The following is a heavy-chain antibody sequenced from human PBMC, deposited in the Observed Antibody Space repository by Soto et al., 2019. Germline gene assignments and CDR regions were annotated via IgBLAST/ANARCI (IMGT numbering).Heavy chain of an antibody. CDR3: ARDLNSSSWYEGDAFDI. D-gene: IGHD6-13*01. J-gene: IGHJ3*02. CDR2: ISAYNGNT. CDR1: GYTFTSYG. V-gene: IGHV1-18*01. Sequence: ASVKVSFKASGYTFTSYGISWVRQAPGQGLEWMGWISAYNGNTNYAQKLQGRVTMTTDTSTSTAYMELRSLRSDDTAVYYCARDLNSSSWYEGDAFDIWGQGTMVTVSS.